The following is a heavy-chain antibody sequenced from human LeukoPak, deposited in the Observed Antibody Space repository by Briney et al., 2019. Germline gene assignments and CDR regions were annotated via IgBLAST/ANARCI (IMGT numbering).Heavy chain of an antibody. V-gene: IGHV3-9*01. J-gene: IGHJ4*02. CDR1: GFTFSSYA. CDR3: AKDIGGYGGNSDC. Sequence: PGGSLRLSCAASGFTFSSYAMSWVRQAPGKGLEWVSGISWNSGSIGYADSVKGRFTISRDNAKNSLYLQMNSLRPEDTAVYYCAKDIGGYGGNSDCWGQGTLVTVSS. D-gene: IGHD4-23*01. CDR2: ISWNSGSI.